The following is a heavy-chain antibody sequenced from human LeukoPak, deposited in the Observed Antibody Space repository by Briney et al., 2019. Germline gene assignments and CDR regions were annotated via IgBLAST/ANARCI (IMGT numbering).Heavy chain of an antibody. D-gene: IGHD3-10*01. J-gene: IGHJ6*02. V-gene: IGHV3-30*02. Sequence: GGSLRLSCAASGFTVASNFMSWVRQAPGKGLDWVAVIWYDGSNKDYADSVKGRFTISRDNSKNTLYLQMNSLRVEDTAVYYCAKVRLGSGYYGMDVWGQGTTVTVSS. CDR2: IWYDGSNK. CDR1: GFTVASNF. CDR3: AKVRLGSGYYGMDV.